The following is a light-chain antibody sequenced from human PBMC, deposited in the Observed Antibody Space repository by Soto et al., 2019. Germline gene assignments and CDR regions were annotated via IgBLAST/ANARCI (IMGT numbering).Light chain of an antibody. V-gene: IGLV2-23*02. Sequence: QSALTQPASVSGSPGQSITISCSGSRGDVGNYDLVSWYQQIPGKAPQLMIFEVSRRPSRVSDHVSGSKSGNTSSLTISGLQAEDEGDFYRCSFAGNGAWVFCGGTKVTVL. J-gene: IGLJ3*02. CDR1: RGDVGNYDL. CDR3: CSFAGNGAWV. CDR2: EVS.